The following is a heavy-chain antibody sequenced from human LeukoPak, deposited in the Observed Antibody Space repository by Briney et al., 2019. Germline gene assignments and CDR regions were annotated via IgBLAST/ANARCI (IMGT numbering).Heavy chain of an antibody. CDR2: INPSSGGT. CDR3: ARDQLNTLEGPGN. D-gene: IGHD1-1*01. J-gene: IGHJ4*02. Sequence: GASVKVSCKASGYTFTGYYIHWVRQAPGQGLEWLGWINPSSGGTNYVQRFRGRVTMTRDTSTSTAYMELNRLTSDDTAVYYRARDQLNTLEGPGNWGQGTLVTVSS. V-gene: IGHV1-2*02. CDR1: GYTFTGYY.